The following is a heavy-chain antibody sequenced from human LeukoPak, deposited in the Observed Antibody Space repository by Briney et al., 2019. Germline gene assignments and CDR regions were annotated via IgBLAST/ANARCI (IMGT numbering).Heavy chain of an antibody. D-gene: IGHD2-2*01. CDR3: ARDVRVPAENWFDP. J-gene: IGHJ5*02. Sequence: WFRQAPGKGLEGIGSIYYSGSTYYNPSVQSRLTISVDASKTQFSLKLSSVTAADTAVYYCARDVRVPAENWFDPWGQGTLVTVSS. V-gene: IGHV4-39*07. CDR2: IYYSGST.